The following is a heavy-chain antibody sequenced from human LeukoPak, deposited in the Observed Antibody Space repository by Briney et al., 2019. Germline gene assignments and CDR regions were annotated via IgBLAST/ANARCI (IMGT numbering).Heavy chain of an antibody. J-gene: IGHJ2*01. Sequence: PGGSLRLSCAASGFTFSSYAMSWVRQAPGKGLEWVSPINPDGTVTTYADSVKGRFTISRDNAKNTLYLQMNSLRAEDTAVYYCVRDSPSGFFDLWGRGTLVTVSS. CDR2: INPDGTVT. V-gene: IGHV3-74*01. CDR3: VRDSPSGFFDL. CDR1: GFTFSSYA. D-gene: IGHD6-19*01.